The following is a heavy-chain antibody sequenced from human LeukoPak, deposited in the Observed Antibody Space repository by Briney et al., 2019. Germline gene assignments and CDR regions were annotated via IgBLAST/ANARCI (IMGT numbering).Heavy chain of an antibody. CDR3: ARYPYCSSTSCPFDY. Sequence: ASVKVSCKASGGTFSSYATSWVRQAPGQGLEWMGGIIPIFGTANYAQKFQGRVTITADESTSTAYMELSSLRSEDTAVYYCARYPYCSSTSCPFDYWGQGTLVTVSS. V-gene: IGHV1-69*13. CDR1: GGTFSSYA. J-gene: IGHJ4*02. D-gene: IGHD2-2*01. CDR2: IIPIFGTA.